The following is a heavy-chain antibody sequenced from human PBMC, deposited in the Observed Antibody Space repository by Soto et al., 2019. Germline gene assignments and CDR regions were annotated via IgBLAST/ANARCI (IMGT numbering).Heavy chain of an antibody. CDR1: GGSISSGGYS. J-gene: IGHJ4*02. CDR3: ARESYYDSSGPTFDY. D-gene: IGHD3-22*01. V-gene: IGHV4-30-2*01. CDR2: IYHSGST. Sequence: QLQLQESGSGLVKPSQTLSLTCAVSGGSISSGGYSWSWIRQPPGKGLEWIGYIYHSGSTYYNPSRKSRVTISVDRSKNQFYLKLSSVTAADTAVYYCARESYYDSSGPTFDYWGQGTLVTVSS.